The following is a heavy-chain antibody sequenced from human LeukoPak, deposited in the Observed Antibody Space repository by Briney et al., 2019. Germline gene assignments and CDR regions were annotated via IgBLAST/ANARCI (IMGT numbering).Heavy chain of an antibody. Sequence: GGSLRLSCAASGFTFSSYWMSWVRQAPGKGLEGVANIKQDGSEKYYVDSVKGRFTISRDNAKNSLYLQMNSLRAEDTAVYYCARRYCSGGSCYYYYGMDVWGQGTTVTVSS. V-gene: IGHV3-7*01. CDR1: GFTFSSYW. J-gene: IGHJ6*02. CDR3: ARRYCSGGSCYYYYGMDV. CDR2: IKQDGSEK. D-gene: IGHD2-15*01.